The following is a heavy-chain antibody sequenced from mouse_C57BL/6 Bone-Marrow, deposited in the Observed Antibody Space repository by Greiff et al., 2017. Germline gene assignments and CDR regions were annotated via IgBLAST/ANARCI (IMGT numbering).Heavy chain of an antibody. Sequence: QVQLQQSGAELVRPGTSVKMSCKASGYTFTNYWIGWAKQRPGHGLEWIGDIYPGGGYTNYNEKFKGKATLTADKSSSTAYMQFSSLTSEYSAIYYCARSRLWDWYFDVWGTGTTVTVSS. CDR1: GYTFTNYW. V-gene: IGHV1-63*01. CDR3: ARSRLWDWYFDV. D-gene: IGHD6-1*01. J-gene: IGHJ1*03. CDR2: IYPGGGYT.